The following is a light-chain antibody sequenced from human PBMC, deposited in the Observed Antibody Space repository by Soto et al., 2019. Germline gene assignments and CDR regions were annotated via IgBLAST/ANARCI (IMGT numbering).Light chain of an antibody. CDR3: QQYNNWPRAT. CDR2: RAS. J-gene: IGKJ4*01. V-gene: IGKV3-15*01. Sequence: IVMTQSPATLSVSPGERATLSCRASQSINSNLAWYQQKPGQAPRLLVFRASIRATGFPARFSGSGSGTAFNITISSLQYEDYAISYCQQYNNWPRATFGRGTKVEIK. CDR1: QSINSN.